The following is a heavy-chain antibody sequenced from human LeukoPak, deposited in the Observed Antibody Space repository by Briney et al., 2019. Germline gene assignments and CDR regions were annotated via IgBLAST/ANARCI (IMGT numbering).Heavy chain of an antibody. Sequence: ASVKVSCKASGYTFTSYYMHWVRQAPGQGLEWMGWISAYNGNTNYAQKLQGRVTMTTDTSTSTAYMELRSLRSDDTAVYYCARDPSRITMIVVAGGGDYWGQGTLVTVSS. CDR2: ISAYNGNT. V-gene: IGHV1-18*04. J-gene: IGHJ4*02. D-gene: IGHD3-22*01. CDR3: ARDPSRITMIVVAGGGDY. CDR1: GYTFTSYY.